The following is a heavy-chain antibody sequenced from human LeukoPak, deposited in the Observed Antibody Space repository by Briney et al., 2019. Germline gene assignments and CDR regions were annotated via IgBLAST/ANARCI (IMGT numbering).Heavy chain of an antibody. CDR2: IHHGGTT. CDR3: ARDEYSDSSGSY. Sequence: PSEPLSLTCAVSGGSISSSNWWSWARQPPGKGLEWIGEIHHGGTTNYNPSLKSRVTISVDKSKNQFSLNLISVTAADTAMYYCARDEYSDSSGSYWGQGTLVTVSS. V-gene: IGHV4-4*02. CDR1: GGSISSSNW. J-gene: IGHJ4*02. D-gene: IGHD3-22*01.